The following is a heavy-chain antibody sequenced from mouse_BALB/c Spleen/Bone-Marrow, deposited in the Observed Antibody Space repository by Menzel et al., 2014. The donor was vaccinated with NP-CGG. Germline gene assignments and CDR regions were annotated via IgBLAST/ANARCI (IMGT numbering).Heavy chain of an antibody. J-gene: IGHJ1*01. CDR3: ALGVRLYWFFDV. D-gene: IGHD2-14*01. Sequence: VQLKDSGPELVKPGASVKMSCKASGYTFTDYYMKWVKQSHGKSLEWIGDNNPKNGDSFYNQKFKGKATLTVDKSSNTAYMQLDSLTSDDSAVCYCALGVRLYWFFDVWGAGTTVTVSS. CDR1: GYTFTDYY. CDR2: NNPKNGDS. V-gene: IGHV1-26*01.